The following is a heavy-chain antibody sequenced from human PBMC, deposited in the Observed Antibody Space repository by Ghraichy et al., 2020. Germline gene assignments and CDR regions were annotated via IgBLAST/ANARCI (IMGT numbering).Heavy chain of an antibody. D-gene: IGHD4-17*01. J-gene: IGHJ4*02. Sequence: GESLNISCAASGFTFSSYSMNWVRQAPGKGLEWVSSISSSSSYIYYADSVKGRFTISRDNAKNSLYLQMNSLRAEDTAVYYCARGSGYGDYRLSQTGFDYWGQGTLVTVSS. CDR2: ISSSSSYI. V-gene: IGHV3-21*01. CDR1: GFTFSSYS. CDR3: ARGSGYGDYRLSQTGFDY.